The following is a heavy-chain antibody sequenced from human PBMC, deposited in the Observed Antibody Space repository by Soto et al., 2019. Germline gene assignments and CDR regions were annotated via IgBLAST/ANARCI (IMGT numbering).Heavy chain of an antibody. J-gene: IGHJ4*02. V-gene: IGHV1-18*01. CDR3: ARVVIGTRPPDY. CDR1: GYTFPSYG. CDR2: INTYNGNR. Sequence: QVQLVQSGGEVKKPGASVRVSCKASGYTFPSYGITRVRQAPGQGLEWMGWINTYNGNRNYTQKLQGRVTMTTDTSTSTVYMELRSLRSDDTAVYYCARVVIGTRPPDYWGQGTLVTVSS. D-gene: IGHD1-1*01.